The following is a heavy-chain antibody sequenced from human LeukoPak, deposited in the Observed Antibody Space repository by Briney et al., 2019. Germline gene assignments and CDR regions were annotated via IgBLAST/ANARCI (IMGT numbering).Heavy chain of an antibody. V-gene: IGHV3-23*01. Sequence: GGSLRLSCAASGFIFDDYAMHWVRQAPGKGLEWVSAISGSGGSTYYADSVKGRFTISRDNSKNTLYLQMNSLRAEDTAVYYCAKDRSGWRGDFDYWGQGTLVTVSS. CDR3: AKDRSGWRGDFDY. J-gene: IGHJ4*02. CDR2: ISGSGGST. D-gene: IGHD6-19*01. CDR1: GFIFDDYA.